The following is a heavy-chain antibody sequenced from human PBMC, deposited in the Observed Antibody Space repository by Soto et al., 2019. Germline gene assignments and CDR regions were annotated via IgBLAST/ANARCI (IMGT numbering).Heavy chain of an antibody. D-gene: IGHD6-13*01. CDR2: ISESGGST. CDR1: GFSFSDYA. V-gene: IGHV3-23*01. J-gene: IGHJ4*02. Sequence: PGGSLRLSCAASGFSFSDYAMSWVRQAPGKGLEWVSVISESGGSTHYADSVGGRFTVSRDNSKNSLSLRMNSLRDEDKAVYFCAKRSPYSSGWYSPIFDYWGQGALVTVSS. CDR3: AKRSPYSSGWYSPIFDY.